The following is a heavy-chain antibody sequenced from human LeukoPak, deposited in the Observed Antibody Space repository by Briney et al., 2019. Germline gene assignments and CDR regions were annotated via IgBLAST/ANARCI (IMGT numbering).Heavy chain of an antibody. CDR2: IYYSGST. V-gene: IGHV4-59*01. CDR1: GGSISSYY. Sequence: PSETLSLTCTVSGGSISSYYWSWIRQPPGKGLEWIGYIYYSGSTNYNPSLKSRVTISVDTSKNQFSLKLSSVTAADTAVHYCATSGSYGRGDYWGQGTLVTVSS. CDR3: ATSGSYGRGDY. J-gene: IGHJ4*02. D-gene: IGHD1-26*01.